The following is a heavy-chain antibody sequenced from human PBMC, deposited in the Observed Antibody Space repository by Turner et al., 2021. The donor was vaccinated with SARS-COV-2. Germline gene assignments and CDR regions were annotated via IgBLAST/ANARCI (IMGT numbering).Heavy chain of an antibody. V-gene: IGHV1-18*01. CDR1: GYTFSNLG. CDR2: ISVYSGDT. CDR3: ARVDPTSCSGGGCYSYFFDN. Sequence: GAEVRKPGASVKVPCKASGYTFSNLGITWVRQAPGQGPEWMGWISVYSGDTNYAQKVQGRVSMTTDTSTSTAYMELRSLRTDDTAVYYGARVDPTSCSGGGCYSYFFDNWGQGTLVTVSA. D-gene: IGHD2-15*01. J-gene: IGHJ4*02.